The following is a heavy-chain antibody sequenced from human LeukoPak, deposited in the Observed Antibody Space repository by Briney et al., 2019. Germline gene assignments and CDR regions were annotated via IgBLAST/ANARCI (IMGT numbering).Heavy chain of an antibody. CDR3: ARDRGITMVRADPFDY. D-gene: IGHD3-10*01. CDR2: ISAYNGNT. CDR1: GYTFTGYY. Sequence: GASVKVSCKASGYTFTGYYMHWVRQAPGQGLEWMGWISAYNGNTNYAQKLQGRVTMTTDTSTSTAYMELRSLRSDDTAVYYCARDRGITMVRADPFDYWGQGTLVTVSS. V-gene: IGHV1-18*04. J-gene: IGHJ4*02.